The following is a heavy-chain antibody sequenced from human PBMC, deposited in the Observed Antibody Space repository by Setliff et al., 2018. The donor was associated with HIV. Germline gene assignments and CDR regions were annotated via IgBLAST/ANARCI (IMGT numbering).Heavy chain of an antibody. CDR2: FDSTGSP. D-gene: IGHD2-15*01. J-gene: IGHJ4*02. CDR1: GDSVSSSPYY. Sequence: TLSLTSSVSGDSVSSSPYYWSWIRQPAGKGLEWIGRFDSTGSPDYNPSLKSRVTISIDTSKNHFSLKLSSVTAADTAVYFCAGDYAGSGRPFDYWGQGTLVTVSS. CDR3: AGDYAGSGRPFDY. V-gene: IGHV4-61*02.